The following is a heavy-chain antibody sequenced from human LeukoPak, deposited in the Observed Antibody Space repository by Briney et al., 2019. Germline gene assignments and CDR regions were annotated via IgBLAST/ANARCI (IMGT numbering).Heavy chain of an antibody. D-gene: IGHD6-13*01. CDR1: GGSFSGYY. Sequence: PPETLSLTCAVYGGSFSGYYWSWLRQPPGKGLEWMGEINHSGSTNYNPSLRSRVTISVDTSKNQFSLKLSSMTAADTAVYYCATYSSSWYVDYWGQGTLVTVSS. CDR3: ATYSSSWYVDY. J-gene: IGHJ4*02. CDR2: INHSGST. V-gene: IGHV4-34*01.